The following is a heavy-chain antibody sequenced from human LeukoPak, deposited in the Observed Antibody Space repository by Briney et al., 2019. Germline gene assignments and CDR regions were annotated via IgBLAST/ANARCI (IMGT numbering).Heavy chain of an antibody. CDR2: IYTSGST. CDR3: ARPINSGWYGGFDY. Sequence: PSETLSLTCTVSGGSISSYYWSWIRQPAGKGLEWIGRIYTSGSTNYNPSLKSRVTISLDTSKNQFSLKLSSVTAADTAVYYCARPINSGWYGGFDYWGQGTLVTVSS. V-gene: IGHV4-4*07. J-gene: IGHJ4*02. CDR1: GGSISSYY. D-gene: IGHD6-19*01.